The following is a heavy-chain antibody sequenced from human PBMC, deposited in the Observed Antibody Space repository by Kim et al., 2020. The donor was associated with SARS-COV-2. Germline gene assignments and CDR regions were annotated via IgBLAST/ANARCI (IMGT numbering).Heavy chain of an antibody. D-gene: IGHD6-19*01. CDR1: GDSISSSNW. Sequence: SETLSLTCVVSGDSISSSNWWSWVRQPPGKGLEWIGEIYYSGSTNYNPSLKSRVTISVDKSKNQFSLKLNSVIAADTAVYYCARVPIGVSGTMGNTFDIWGQGTMVTVSS. CDR3: ARVPIGVSGTMGNTFDI. J-gene: IGHJ3*02. CDR2: IYYSGST. V-gene: IGHV4-4*02.